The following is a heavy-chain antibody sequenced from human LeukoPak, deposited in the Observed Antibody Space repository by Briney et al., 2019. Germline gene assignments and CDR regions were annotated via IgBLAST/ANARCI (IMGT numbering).Heavy chain of an antibody. V-gene: IGHV3-30-3*01. Sequence: GGSLRLSCAASGFTFSGSAMHWVRQAPGKGLEWVAVILYDGSNKFYADSVKGRFTISRDNSKNSLYLQMNSLRAEDTGVYYCARDSGGPAPGTEIDYWGQGTLVTASS. CDR3: ARDSGGPAPGTEIDY. CDR1: GFTFSGSA. CDR2: ILYDGSNK. J-gene: IGHJ4*02. D-gene: IGHD6-13*01.